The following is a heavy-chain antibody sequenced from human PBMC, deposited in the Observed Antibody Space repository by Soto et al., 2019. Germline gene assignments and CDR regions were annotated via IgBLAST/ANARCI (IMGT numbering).Heavy chain of an antibody. J-gene: IGHJ4*02. V-gene: IGHV3-73*01. CDR1: GFTLSGFD. Sequence: GGSLRLSCAASGFTLSGFDIHWVRQASGEGLEWVGRIKTKVESYATELAASGKGRFTISRDDPKNTAYLEMNSLKTEDTAVYYCTRRYCSGGGCYSDFDYWGQGTLVTVSS. D-gene: IGHD2-15*01. CDR3: TRRYCSGGGCYSDFDY. CDR2: IKTKVESYAT.